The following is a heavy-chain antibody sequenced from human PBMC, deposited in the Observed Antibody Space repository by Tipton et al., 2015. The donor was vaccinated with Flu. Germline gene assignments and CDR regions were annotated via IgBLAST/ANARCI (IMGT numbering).Heavy chain of an antibody. CDR1: GGSFSGYY. J-gene: IGHJ4*02. V-gene: IGHV4-34*11. CDR2: SFYSGST. CDR3: ARDRGWPAALDY. D-gene: IGHD3-10*01. Sequence: TLSLTCAVYGGSFSGYYWSWIRQPPGKGLQWIGFSFYSGSTSYNPSLKSRATISVDTSRNQFSLNLKPVTAADTAVYYCARDRGWPAALDYWSQGILVTVSS.